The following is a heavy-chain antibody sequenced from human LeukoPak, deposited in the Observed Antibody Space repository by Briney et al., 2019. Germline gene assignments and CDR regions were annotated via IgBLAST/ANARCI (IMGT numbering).Heavy chain of an antibody. CDR1: GGTFSSYA. J-gene: IGHJ6*03. CDR2: IIPIFGTA. D-gene: IGHD3-10*01. Sequence: ASVKVSCKASGGTFSSYAISWVRQAPGQGLEWMGGIIPIFGTANYAQKFQGRVTITADESTSTAYMELSSLRSEDTAVYYCAREAYYYGSGSYYYYYMDVWGKGTTVTISS. V-gene: IGHV1-69*13. CDR3: AREAYYYGSGSYYYYYMDV.